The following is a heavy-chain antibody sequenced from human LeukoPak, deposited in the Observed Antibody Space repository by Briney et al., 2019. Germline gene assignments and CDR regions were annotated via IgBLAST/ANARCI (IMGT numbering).Heavy chain of an antibody. V-gene: IGHV4-31*03. CDR2: IYYSGTT. CDR3: ARGSSGWLRFDY. J-gene: IGHJ4*02. D-gene: IGHD6-19*01. Sequence: SETLSLTCTVSGGSISSGGYYWTWIRQYPGKGLEWIGYIYYSGTTYYNPSLQSRVTISGDTSKNQFSLKLSSVTAADTAVYYCARGSSGWLRFDYWGQGTLVTVSS. CDR1: GGSISSGGYY.